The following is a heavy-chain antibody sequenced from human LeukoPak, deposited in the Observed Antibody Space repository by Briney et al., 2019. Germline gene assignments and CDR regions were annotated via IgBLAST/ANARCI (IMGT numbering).Heavy chain of an antibody. CDR3: ARSPGATVTTGWFDP. CDR2: ISSSGSTI. CDR1: GFTFSGYY. Sequence: GGSLRLSCAASGFTFSGYYMSWIRQAPGKGLEWVSYISSSGSTIYYADSVKGRFTISRDNAKNSLYLQMNSLRAEDTAVYYCARSPGATVTTGWFDPWGQGTLVTVSS. V-gene: IGHV3-11*04. J-gene: IGHJ5*02. D-gene: IGHD4-17*01.